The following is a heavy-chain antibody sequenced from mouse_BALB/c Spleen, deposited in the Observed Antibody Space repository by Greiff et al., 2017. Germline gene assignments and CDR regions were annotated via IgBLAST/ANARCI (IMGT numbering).Heavy chain of an antibody. CDR3: ARRDSSGYDAMDY. CDR2: ISTYYGDA. Sequence: VQLQQSGAELVRPGVSVKISCKGSGYTFTDYAMHWVKQSHAKSLEWIGVISTYYGDASYNQKFKGKATMTVDKSSSTAYMELARLTSEDSAIYYCARRDSSGYDAMDYWGQGTSVTVSS. J-gene: IGHJ4*01. CDR1: GYTFTDYA. V-gene: IGHV1S137*01. D-gene: IGHD3-2*01.